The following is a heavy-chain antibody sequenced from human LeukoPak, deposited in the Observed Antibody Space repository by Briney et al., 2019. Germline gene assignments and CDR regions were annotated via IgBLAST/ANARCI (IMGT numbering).Heavy chain of an antibody. CDR3: ARGSLTYCRGGSCYSLDY. J-gene: IGHJ4*02. CDR2: INVGNGNT. Sequence: GASVKVSCKASGYTFTSYAMHWVRQAPGQRLEWMGWINVGNGNTKYSQEFQGRVTITRDTSASTAYMGLSSLRSEDMAVYYCARGSLTYCRGGSCYSLDYWGQGTLVTVSS. CDR1: GYTFTSYA. D-gene: IGHD2-15*01. V-gene: IGHV1-3*03.